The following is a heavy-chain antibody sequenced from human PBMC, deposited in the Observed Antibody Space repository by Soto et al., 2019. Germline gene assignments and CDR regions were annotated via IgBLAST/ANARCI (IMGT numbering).Heavy chain of an antibody. CDR3: ARGGDVLRYFDWLSPDYGMDV. J-gene: IGHJ6*02. CDR1: GFTFNEYG. D-gene: IGHD3-9*01. V-gene: IGHV3-9*01. Sequence: TGGSLRLSCSASGFTFNEYGMHWVRQAPGKGLEWVSGISWNSFTIGYTDSVKGRFTISRDNAKNSLYLQMDSLRAEDTAVYYCARGGDVLRYFDWLSPDYGMDVWGQGTTVPVSS. CDR2: ISWNSFTI.